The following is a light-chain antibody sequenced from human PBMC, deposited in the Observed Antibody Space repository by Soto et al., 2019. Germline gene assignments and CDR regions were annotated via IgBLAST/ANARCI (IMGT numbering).Light chain of an antibody. Sequence: QSVLTQPPSASGSPGQSVTISCTGTKSDIGVYDFVSWYQHHLGKAPRLIIYEVVQRPSGVPDRFSGSKSGNTASLTVSGLQAADEADYFCKSYAGSNTYVFXSGTKVTVL. J-gene: IGLJ1*01. CDR1: KSDIGVYDF. V-gene: IGLV2-8*01. CDR2: EVV. CDR3: KSYAGSNTYV.